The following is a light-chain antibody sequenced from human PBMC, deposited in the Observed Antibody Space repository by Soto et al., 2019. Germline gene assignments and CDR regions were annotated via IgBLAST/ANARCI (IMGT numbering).Light chain of an antibody. CDR2: GAS. CDR1: QSVSRNY. Sequence: EILLTQSPGTLSLSPGERATLSCRGSQSVSRNYLDWYQQKPGQAPRLLIYGASSRATGIPERLSGSGYGTDFTLTITRLETEDFEVYYCHQYDNSPWTFGHGTKVDIK. V-gene: IGKV3-20*01. J-gene: IGKJ1*01. CDR3: HQYDNSPWT.